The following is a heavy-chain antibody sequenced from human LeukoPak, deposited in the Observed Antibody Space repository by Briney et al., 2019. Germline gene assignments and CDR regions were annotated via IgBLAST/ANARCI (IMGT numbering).Heavy chain of an antibody. CDR3: AHRRSSGWFGPFDY. CDR1: DFSLRTSGVG. D-gene: IGHD6-19*01. V-gene: IGHV2-5*02. CDR2: ISWDDDK. J-gene: IGHJ4*02. Sequence: SGPTLVNLTQTLTLTCTFSDFSLRTSGVGVGWIRQPPGKALEWLPLISWDDDKRYRPPMNSRLTITKDTSKTQVVLTMTNMDPVDTATYYCAHRRSSGWFGPFDYWGQGTLVTVSS.